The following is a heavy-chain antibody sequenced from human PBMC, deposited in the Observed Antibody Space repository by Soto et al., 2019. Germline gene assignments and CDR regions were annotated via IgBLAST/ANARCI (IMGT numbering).Heavy chain of an antibody. J-gene: IGHJ4*02. CDR1: GFSLSTSGVG. D-gene: IGHD3-9*01. CDR3: AHTPLRYFDWLFHYFDY. CDR2: IYWNDDK. Sequence: SCPTLVNPTQTLTLTCTFSGFSLSTSGVGVGWIRQPPGKALEWLALIYWNDDKRYSPSLKSRLTITKDTSKNQVVLTMTNMDPVDTATYYCAHTPLRYFDWLFHYFDYWGQGTLVTVSS. V-gene: IGHV2-5*01.